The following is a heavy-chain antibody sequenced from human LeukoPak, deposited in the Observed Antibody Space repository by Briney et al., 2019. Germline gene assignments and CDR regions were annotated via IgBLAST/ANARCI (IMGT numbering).Heavy chain of an antibody. CDR1: GGSISSSSYY. J-gene: IGHJ5*02. CDR2: IYYSGST. Sequence: SETLSLTCTVSGGSISSSSYYWGWIRQPPGKGLEWIGSIYYSGSTYYNPSLKSRVTISVDTSKNQSSLKLSSVTAADTAVYYCARHGGYCSSTSCYGNWFDPWGQGTLVTVSS. CDR3: ARHGGYCSSTSCYGNWFDP. D-gene: IGHD2-2*01. V-gene: IGHV4-39*01.